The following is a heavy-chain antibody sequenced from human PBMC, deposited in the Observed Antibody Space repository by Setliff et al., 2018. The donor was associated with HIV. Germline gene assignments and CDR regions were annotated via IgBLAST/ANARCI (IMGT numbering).Heavy chain of an antibody. J-gene: IGHJ6*03. CDR1: GASISSGSYY. D-gene: IGHD6-19*01. V-gene: IGHV4-61*01. CDR3: TGDRSGGLGYYYYYYMDV. Sequence: PSETLSLTCTVSGASISSGSYYWTWIRHHPGRGLEWIGYIHYSGNTDYTPSLKSRVTISVDTSKNQFSLKLSSVTAADTAVYYCTGDRSGGLGYYYYYYMDVWGKGTTGTVSS. CDR2: IHYSGNT.